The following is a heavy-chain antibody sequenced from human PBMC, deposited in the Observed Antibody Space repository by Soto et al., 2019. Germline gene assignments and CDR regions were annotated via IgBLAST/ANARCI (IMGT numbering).Heavy chain of an antibody. J-gene: IGHJ4*02. V-gene: IGHV3-74*01. Sequence: EVQLVESGGDLVQPGGSLRLSWAASGFTFSSSWMHWVRQAPGKGLVWVSRINSGASTTNYADSVKGRFTISRDNAKNTLYLQMDSLTAEDTAVYYCARGPTGWFGYDYWGQGTLVTVSS. CDR3: ARGPTGWFGYDY. D-gene: IGHD3-10*01. CDR2: INSGASTT. CDR1: GFTFSSSW.